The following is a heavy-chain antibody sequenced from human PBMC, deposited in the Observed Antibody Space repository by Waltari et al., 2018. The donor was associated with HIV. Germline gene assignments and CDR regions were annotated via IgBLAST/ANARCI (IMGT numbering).Heavy chain of an antibody. Sequence: QLQLQESGPGLVKPLETLSLTCTVPGGSISSSSYYWGWIRQPPGKGLEGIGIIYYSGRAYYNPSLKSRATISVDTSKNRFSLKLNSVTAADTAVYYCARDRVSSSWFYYWGQGTLVTVSS. J-gene: IGHJ4*02. V-gene: IGHV4-39*07. CDR1: GGSISSSSYY. CDR3: ARDRVSSSWFYY. D-gene: IGHD6-13*01. CDR2: IYYSGRA.